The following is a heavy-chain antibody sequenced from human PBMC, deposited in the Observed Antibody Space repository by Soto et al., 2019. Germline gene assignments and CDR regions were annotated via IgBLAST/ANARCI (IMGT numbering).Heavy chain of an antibody. CDR1: GYTFTSYY. V-gene: IGHV1-46*01. CDR2: INPSGGST. D-gene: IGHD3-10*01. Sequence: ASVKVSCKASGYTFTSYYMHWVRQAPGQGLEWMGIINPSGGSTSYAQKFQGRVTMTRDTSTSTVYMELSSLRSEDTAVYYCARGRGMVRGAGSWYFDRWGRGTPGTVSS. CDR3: ARGRGMVRGAGSWYFDR. J-gene: IGHJ2*01.